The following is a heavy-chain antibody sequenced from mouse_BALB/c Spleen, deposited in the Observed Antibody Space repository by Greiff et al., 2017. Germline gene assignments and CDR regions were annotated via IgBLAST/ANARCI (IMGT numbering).Heavy chain of an antibody. V-gene: IGHV1-5*01. D-gene: IGHD1-1*01. CDR2: IYPGNSDT. J-gene: IGHJ2*01. CDR3: TTSYYYGSSIDY. Sequence: EVQLQQSGTVLARPGASVKMSCKASGYTFTSYWMHWVKQRPGQGLEWIGAIYPGNSDTSYNQKFKGKAKLTAVTSTSTAYMELSSLTNEDSAVYYCTTSYYYGSSIDYWGQGTTLTVSS. CDR1: GYTFTSYW.